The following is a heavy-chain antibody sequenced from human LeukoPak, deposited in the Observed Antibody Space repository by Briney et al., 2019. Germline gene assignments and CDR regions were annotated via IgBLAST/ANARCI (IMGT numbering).Heavy chain of an antibody. CDR1: GYTFTDYY. CDR2: VNPKTGDT. V-gene: IGHV1-2*06. D-gene: IGHD2-2*01. CDR3: ARYKYHFDC. Sequence: ASVKVSCKASGYTFTDYYIHWVRQAPGQGLEWMGRVNPKTGDTTYAQKFQDRVTMTRDTSISTACLDLSALRSDDTAVYYCARYKYHFDCWGQGSLVAVSS. J-gene: IGHJ4*02.